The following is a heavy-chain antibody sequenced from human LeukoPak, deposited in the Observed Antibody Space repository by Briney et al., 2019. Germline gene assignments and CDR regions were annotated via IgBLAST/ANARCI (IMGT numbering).Heavy chain of an antibody. J-gene: IGHJ4*02. CDR2: IYYSGST. CDR3: ARHEGAVAGTGIDY. Sequence: PSETLSLTCTVSGGSISSSSYYWGWIRQPPGKGLEWIGYIYYSGSTNYNPSLKSRVTISVDTSKNQFSLKLSSVTAADTVVYYCARHEGAVAGTGIDYWGQGTLVTVSS. V-gene: IGHV4-61*05. CDR1: GGSISSSSYY. D-gene: IGHD6-19*01.